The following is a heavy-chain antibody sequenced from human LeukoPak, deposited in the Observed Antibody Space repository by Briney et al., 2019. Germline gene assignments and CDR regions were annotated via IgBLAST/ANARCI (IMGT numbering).Heavy chain of an antibody. V-gene: IGHV4-39*07. CDR2: IYYSGST. D-gene: IGHD2-2*01. Sequence: SETLSLTCTVSGGSISSSSYYWGWIRQPPGKGLEWIGSIYYSGSTYYNPSLKSRVTISVDTSKNQFSLKLSSVTAADTAVYYCARDDNCSSTSCYAGENWFDPWGQGTLVTVSS. CDR1: GGSISSSSYY. CDR3: ARDDNCSSTSCYAGENWFDP. J-gene: IGHJ5*02.